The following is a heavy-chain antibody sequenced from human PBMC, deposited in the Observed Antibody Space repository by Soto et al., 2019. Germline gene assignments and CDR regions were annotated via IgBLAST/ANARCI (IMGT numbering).Heavy chain of an antibody. J-gene: IGHJ5*01. Sequence: QVQLVESGGGVVQPGTSLRLSCVVSGFTLSNTGVHWVRQAPGKGLEWVAMISHDGFSQYYLDSVKGRFTISRDNSKNTVYLQMHRLRPEDTSVYYCAKDWGSSGWYNWFDSWGQGTLVTVSS. CDR3: AKDWGSSGWYNWFDS. CDR1: GFTLSNTG. V-gene: IGHV3-30*18. D-gene: IGHD6-19*01. CDR2: ISHDGFSQ.